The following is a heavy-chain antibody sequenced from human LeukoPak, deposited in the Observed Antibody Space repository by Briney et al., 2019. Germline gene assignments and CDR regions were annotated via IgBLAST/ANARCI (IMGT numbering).Heavy chain of an antibody. J-gene: IGHJ4*02. V-gene: IGHV3-66*01. Sequence: GGSLRLSCAASGFTVSSNYMTWVRQAPGKGLEWVSVMYTLGNTYYADSVRGRFTISRDNSKNTLYLQMNSLRAEDTAVYYRAKDKLRAAAVDYWGQGTLVTVSS. CDR2: MYTLGNT. CDR1: GFTVSSNY. D-gene: IGHD6-13*01. CDR3: AKDKLRAAAVDY.